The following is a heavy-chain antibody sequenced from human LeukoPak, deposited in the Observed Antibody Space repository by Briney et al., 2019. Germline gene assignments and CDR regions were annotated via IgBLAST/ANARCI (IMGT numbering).Heavy chain of an antibody. Sequence: GGSLRLSCAASGFTFSSYAMSWVRQAPGKRLEWVSAISGSGGSTYYADSVKGRFTISRDISRNTLYLQMNSLRAEDTAVYYCAKDSDIAAAGTPYYFDYWGQGTLVTVSS. V-gene: IGHV3-23*01. J-gene: IGHJ4*02. D-gene: IGHD6-13*01. CDR3: AKDSDIAAAGTPYYFDY. CDR1: GFTFSSYA. CDR2: ISGSGGST.